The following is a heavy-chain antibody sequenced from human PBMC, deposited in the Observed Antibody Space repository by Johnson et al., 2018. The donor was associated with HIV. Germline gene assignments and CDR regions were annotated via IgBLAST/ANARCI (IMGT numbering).Heavy chain of an antibody. CDR1: GFTFSSYA. Sequence: VQLLESGGGLVQPGGSLRLSCAASGFTFSSYAMSWVRQAAGKGLEWVSTISGSAGSTDYADSVKGRFTISRDKSKNTLHLQMNSLRPEDTALYYCAKDQGGTYNLGAFDSWGQGTMVTVSS. CDR2: ISGSAGST. J-gene: IGHJ3*01. D-gene: IGHD1-14*01. V-gene: IGHV3-23*01. CDR3: AKDQGGTYNLGAFDS.